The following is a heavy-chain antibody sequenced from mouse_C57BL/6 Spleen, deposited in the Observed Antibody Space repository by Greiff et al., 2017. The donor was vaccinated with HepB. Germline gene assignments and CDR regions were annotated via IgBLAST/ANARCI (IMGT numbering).Heavy chain of an antibody. J-gene: IGHJ2*01. CDR3: ARLDYGNYFDY. D-gene: IGHD2-1*01. Sequence: EVQLQQSGPELVKPGASVKISCKASGYTFTDYYMNWVKQSHGKSLEWIGDINPNNGGTSYNQKFKGKATLTVDKSSSTAYMELRSLTSEDSAVYYCARLDYGNYFDYWGQAPLSQSPQ. CDR1: GYTFTDYY. CDR2: INPNNGGT. V-gene: IGHV1-26*01.